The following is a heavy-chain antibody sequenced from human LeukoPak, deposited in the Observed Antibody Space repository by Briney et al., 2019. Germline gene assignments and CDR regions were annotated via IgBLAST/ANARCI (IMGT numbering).Heavy chain of an antibody. Sequence: GGSLRLSCAASGFTFSDYSMNWVRQAPGKGLEWVSSISFNSRYIYYADSVKGRFTISRDNSKNTLYLQVNSLRAEDTAVYYCAKGNGYSYGRYYFDYWGQGTLVTVSS. CDR1: GFTFSDYS. CDR3: AKGNGYSYGRYYFDY. J-gene: IGHJ4*02. V-gene: IGHV3-21*04. D-gene: IGHD5-18*01. CDR2: ISFNSRYI.